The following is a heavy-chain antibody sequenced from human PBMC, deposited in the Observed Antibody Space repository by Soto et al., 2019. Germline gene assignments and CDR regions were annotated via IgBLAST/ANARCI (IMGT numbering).Heavy chain of an antibody. J-gene: IGHJ3*02. CDR3: ARVIAVAGPLIDAFDI. V-gene: IGHV4-4*02. Sequence: QVQLQESGPGLVKPSGTLSLTCAVSGGSISSSNWWSWVRQPPGKGLEWIGEIYHSGSTNYNPSLKSRVTISVDKAKNQFSLKLSSVTAADTAAYYCARVIAVAGPLIDAFDIWGQGTMVTVSS. CDR2: IYHSGST. CDR1: GGSISSSNW. D-gene: IGHD6-19*01.